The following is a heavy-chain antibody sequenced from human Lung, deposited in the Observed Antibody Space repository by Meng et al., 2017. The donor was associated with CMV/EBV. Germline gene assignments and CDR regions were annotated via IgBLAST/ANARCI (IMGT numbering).Heavy chain of an antibody. CDR2: ISGSGGST. J-gene: IGHJ2*01. D-gene: IGHD2-2*01. Sequence: GEXXKISCAASGFTFSSYAMSWVLQAPGKGLEWVSAISGSGGSTYYADSVKGRFTISRDNSKDTLYLQMKSLRAEDTAVYYCAKAGCSSTSCYGWYFDLWXRGTXVTVSS. V-gene: IGHV3-23*01. CDR1: GFTFSSYA. CDR3: AKAGCSSTSCYGWYFDL.